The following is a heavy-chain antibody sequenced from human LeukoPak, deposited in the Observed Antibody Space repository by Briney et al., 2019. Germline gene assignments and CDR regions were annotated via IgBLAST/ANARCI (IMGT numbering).Heavy chain of an antibody. V-gene: IGHV4-4*07. Sequence: SETLSLMCTVSGGSMSSFYWTWIRQPAGKGLEWIRRVFSSGKTDYNPSLKSRVTMSTDTSQNHFSLKLTAVTAADAAVYYCAREGQWLGELDYWGQGILVTVSS. D-gene: IGHD3-10*01. CDR1: GGSMSSFY. CDR3: AREGQWLGELDY. J-gene: IGHJ4*02. CDR2: VFSSGKT.